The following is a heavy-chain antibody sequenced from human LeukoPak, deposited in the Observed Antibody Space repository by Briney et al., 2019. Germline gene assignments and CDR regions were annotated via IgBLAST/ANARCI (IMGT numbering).Heavy chain of an antibody. CDR1: GFTFSNYW. V-gene: IGHV3-53*01. CDR3: ASPIVGALSRDY. D-gene: IGHD1-26*01. J-gene: IGHJ4*02. CDR2: IYSGGST. Sequence: GGSLRLSCAASGFTFSNYWMSWVRQAPGKGLEWVSVIYSGGSTYYADSVKGRFTISRDNSKNTLYLQMNSLRAEDTAVYYCASPIVGALSRDYWGQGTLVTVSS.